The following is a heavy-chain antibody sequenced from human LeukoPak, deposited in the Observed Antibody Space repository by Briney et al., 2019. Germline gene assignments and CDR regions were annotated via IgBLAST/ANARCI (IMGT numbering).Heavy chain of an antibody. J-gene: IGHJ4*02. D-gene: IGHD3-10*01. V-gene: IGHV3-23*01. CDR1: GFTFSSYA. CDR2: ISGSGGST. CDR3: AKDLPRGGVRGVTRYYFDY. Sequence: PGGSLRLSCAASGFTFSSYAMSWVRQAPGKGLEWVSAISGSGGSTYYADSVKGRFTISRDNSKNTLYLQMNSLRAEDTAVYYCAKDLPRGGVRGVTRYYFDYWGQGTLVTVSS.